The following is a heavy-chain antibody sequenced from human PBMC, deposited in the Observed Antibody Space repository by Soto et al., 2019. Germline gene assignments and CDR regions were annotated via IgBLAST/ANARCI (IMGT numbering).Heavy chain of an antibody. CDR3: ATDTAKVTGLTY. V-gene: IGHV4-59*04. CDR1: GGSISSYY. Sequence: SETLSLTCTVSGGSISSYYWSWIRQPPGKGLEWIGNTYYSGNSGSTYYNPSLKSRVTISVDTSKNQFSLKLSSVTAADTALYYCATDTAKVTGLTYWGQGTLVTVSS. J-gene: IGHJ4*02. D-gene: IGHD5-18*01. CDR2: TYYSGNSGST.